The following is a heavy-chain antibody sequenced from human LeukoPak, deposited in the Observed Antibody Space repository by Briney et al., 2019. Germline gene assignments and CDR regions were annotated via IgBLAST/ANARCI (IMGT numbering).Heavy chain of an antibody. Sequence: GGTLRLSCAASGFTFSSYGMSWVRQAPGKGLEWVSAISGSGGSTYYADSVKGRFTISRDNAKNSLYLQMNSLRAEDTAVYYCASPAARGGYWGQGTLVTVSS. V-gene: IGHV3-23*01. CDR1: GFTFSSYG. D-gene: IGHD6-6*01. J-gene: IGHJ4*02. CDR2: ISGSGGST. CDR3: ASPAARGGY.